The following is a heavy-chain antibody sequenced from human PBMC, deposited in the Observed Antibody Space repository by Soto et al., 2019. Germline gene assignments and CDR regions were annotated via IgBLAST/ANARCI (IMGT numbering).Heavy chain of an antibody. Sequence: QVQLVESGGGVVQPGGSLRLSCAASGFTFTSYTMHWVRQAPGKGLESVAVMSYDGTRTDYVDAVKGRHTISRDTYQNKLYLQMNNLRPDDTAMFYCARDRPYGDPNWFDPWGQGTLVTVSS. V-gene: IGHV3-30-3*01. D-gene: IGHD4-17*01. CDR2: MSYDGTRT. CDR3: ARDRPYGDPNWFDP. CDR1: GFTFTSYT. J-gene: IGHJ5*02.